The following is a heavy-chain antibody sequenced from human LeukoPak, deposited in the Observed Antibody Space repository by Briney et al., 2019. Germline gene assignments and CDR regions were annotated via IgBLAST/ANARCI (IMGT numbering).Heavy chain of an antibody. CDR1: GFTVSDTY. CDR2: IYTDDST. CDR3: ARLEYCSGGSCYLKGMDV. J-gene: IGHJ6*02. V-gene: IGHV3-53*01. D-gene: IGHD2-15*01. Sequence: GRSLRLSCTASGFTVSDTYMNWVRQAPGKGLEWVSVIYTDDSTYYADSVEGRFTISRDNSKNTLYLQMNSLRAEDTAVYYCARLEYCSGGSCYLKGMDVWGQGTTVTVSS.